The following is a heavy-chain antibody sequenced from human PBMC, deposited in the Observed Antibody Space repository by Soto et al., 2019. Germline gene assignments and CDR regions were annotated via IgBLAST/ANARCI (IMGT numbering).Heavy chain of an antibody. CDR2: ISGSGGST. D-gene: IGHD6-6*01. V-gene: IGHV3-23*01. J-gene: IGHJ4*02. Sequence: GGSLRLSCAASGFTFSSYAMSWVRQAPGKGLEWVSAISGSGGSTYYADSVKGRFTISRDNSKNTLYLQMNSLRAEDTAVYYCAKGISSSSELRVGAFDYWGQGTLVTVSS. CDR3: AKGISSSSELRVGAFDY. CDR1: GFTFSSYA.